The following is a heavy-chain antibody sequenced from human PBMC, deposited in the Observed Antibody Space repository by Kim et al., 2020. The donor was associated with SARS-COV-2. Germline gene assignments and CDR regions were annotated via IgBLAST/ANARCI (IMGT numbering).Heavy chain of an antibody. D-gene: IGHD3-16*02. V-gene: IGHV3-33*01. J-gene: IGHJ6*02. CDR3: ARDPGLYDYVWGSYRPFYYGMDV. CDR2: IWYDGSNK. Sequence: GGSLRLSCAASGFTFSSYGMHWVRQAPGKGLEWVAVIWYDGSNKYYADSVKGRFTISRDNSKNTLYLQMNSLRAEDTAVYYCARDPGLYDYVWGSYRPFYYGMDVWGQGTTVTVPS. CDR1: GFTFSSYG.